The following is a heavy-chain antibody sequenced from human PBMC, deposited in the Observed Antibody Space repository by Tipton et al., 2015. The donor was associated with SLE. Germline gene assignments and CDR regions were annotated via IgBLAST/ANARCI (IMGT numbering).Heavy chain of an antibody. CDR2: ISAYNANT. Sequence: QSGAEVKKPGASVKVSCKASGYIFTSYGISWVRQAPGQGLEWMGWISAYNANTNYAQKLQGRVTMATDSSTSTAYMELRSLRSDYTAGYYCASRFSGMDVWGQGTTVTVSS. V-gene: IGHV1-18*01. J-gene: IGHJ6*02. CDR3: ASRFSGMDV. D-gene: IGHD2/OR15-2a*01. CDR1: GYIFTSYG.